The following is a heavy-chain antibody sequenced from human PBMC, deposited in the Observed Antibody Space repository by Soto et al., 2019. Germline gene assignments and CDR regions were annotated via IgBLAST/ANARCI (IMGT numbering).Heavy chain of an antibody. D-gene: IGHD3-9*01. CDR2: ISVSGTMR. CDR1: GFTFSSYE. V-gene: IGHV3-48*03. CDR3: ATAGLTGTA. J-gene: IGHJ6*02. Sequence: GGSLRLSCAPSGFTFSSYEMNWVRQAPGKGLEWASYISVSGTMRFYADAVKGRFTISRDNTKKILYLQMNSLRAEDTALYYCATAGLTGTAWGQGTTVTVSS.